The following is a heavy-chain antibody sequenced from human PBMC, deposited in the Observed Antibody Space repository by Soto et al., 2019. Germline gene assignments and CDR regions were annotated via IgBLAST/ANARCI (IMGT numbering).Heavy chain of an antibody. Sequence: QVRVVQSGAEARKPGSSVKVSCTASGDPSSYSAIGWLRQAPGQGLEWMGGINPNFGSAIYAQKFQGRTTITAHYMELNDLRSEDTAIYFCATYYTAVAYFENWGQGTLVTVSS. J-gene: IGHJ4*02. D-gene: IGHD5-18*01. CDR3: ATYYTAVAYFEN. CDR1: GDPSSYSA. CDR2: INPNFGSA. V-gene: IGHV1-69*01.